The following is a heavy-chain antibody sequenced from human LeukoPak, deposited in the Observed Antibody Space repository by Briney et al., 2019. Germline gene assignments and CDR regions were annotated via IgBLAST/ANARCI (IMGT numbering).Heavy chain of an antibody. CDR1: GFTFSSYG. J-gene: IGHJ6*04. CDR3: ARYSYGPPYYYGMDV. V-gene: IGHV3-30*03. Sequence: GGSLRLSCAASGFTFSSYGMHWVRQAPGKGLEWVAFISYDGSNKYYADSVKGRFIISRDNSKNTLYLQMNSLRAEDTAVYYCARYSYGPPYYYGMDVWGKGTTVTVSS. CDR2: ISYDGSNK. D-gene: IGHD5-18*01.